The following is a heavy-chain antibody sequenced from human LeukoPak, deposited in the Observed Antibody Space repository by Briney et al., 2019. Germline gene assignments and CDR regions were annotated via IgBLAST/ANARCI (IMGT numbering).Heavy chain of an antibody. V-gene: IGHV4-30-4*01. D-gene: IGHD2-2*02. J-gene: IGHJ4*02. Sequence: MTSQTLSLTCTVSGGSISSGDYYWSWIRQPPGKGLEWIGYIYYSGSTYYNPSLKSRVTISVDTSKNQFSLKLSSVTAADTAVYYCAREGAAAIADYWGQGTLVTVSS. CDR3: AREGAAAIADY. CDR2: IYYSGST. CDR1: GGSISSGDYY.